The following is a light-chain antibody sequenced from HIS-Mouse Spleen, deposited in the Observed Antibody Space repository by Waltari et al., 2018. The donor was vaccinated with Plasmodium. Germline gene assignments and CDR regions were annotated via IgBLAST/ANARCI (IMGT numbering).Light chain of an antibody. CDR1: ASISSR. Sequence: DIQMTQSPSTLSASVGDRVTITCRASASISSRLAWSQQKPGKAPKLLIYKASSLESGVPSRFSGSGSGTEFTLTISSLQPDDFATYYCQQYNSYSWTFGQGTKVEIK. J-gene: IGKJ1*01. V-gene: IGKV1-5*03. CDR3: QQYNSYSWT. CDR2: KAS.